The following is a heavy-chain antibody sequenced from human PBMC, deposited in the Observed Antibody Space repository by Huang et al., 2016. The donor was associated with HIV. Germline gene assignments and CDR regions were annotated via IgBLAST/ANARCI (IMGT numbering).Heavy chain of an antibody. CDR3: ARDPKYHRIGYYRQRRGIDI. J-gene: IGHJ3*02. Sequence: QIQLMQSGPELKQPGASVKVSCKASGYTFTSYGLTWVRPAPGQGTEWVGSLRASSGSTEYAKKFHGRVTLTTDTSTNIACMELRSLRSDDTAKYYCARDPKYHRIGYYRQRRGIDIWGQGTMVIVSS. CDR1: GYTFTSYG. D-gene: IGHD3-22*01. CDR2: LRASSGST. V-gene: IGHV1-18*01.